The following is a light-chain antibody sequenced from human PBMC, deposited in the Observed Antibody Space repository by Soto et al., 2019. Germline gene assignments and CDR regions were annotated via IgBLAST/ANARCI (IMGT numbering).Light chain of an antibody. CDR3: QQYYGLPPLT. CDR2: HAS. J-gene: IGKJ5*01. V-gene: IGKV1-33*01. Sequence: DIQMTQSPSSLSASIGDSVTITFHASQNITNNLSWYQQKPGKAPNLLIYHASKLAKGVTSRFSGSGSGTDFSFIITSLQREDLATYYCQQYYGLPPLTFGQGTRLENK. CDR1: QNITNN.